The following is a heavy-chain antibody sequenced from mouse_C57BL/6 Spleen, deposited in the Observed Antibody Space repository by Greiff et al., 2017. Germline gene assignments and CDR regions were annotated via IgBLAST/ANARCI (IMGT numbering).Heavy chain of an antibody. D-gene: IGHD2-12*01. CDR1: GFTFSSYA. CDR2: ISDGGSYT. V-gene: IGHV5-4*03. CDR3: ARYRPFAY. Sequence: EVKVVESGGGLVKPGGSLKLSCAASGFTFSSYAMSWVRQTPEKRLEWVATISDGGSYTYYPDNVKGRFTISRDNAKNNLYLQMSHLKSEDTAMYYCARYRPFAYWGTGTLVTVSA. J-gene: IGHJ3*01.